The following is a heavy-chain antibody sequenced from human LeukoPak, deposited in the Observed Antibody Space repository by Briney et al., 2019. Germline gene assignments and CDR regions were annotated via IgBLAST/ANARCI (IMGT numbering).Heavy chain of an antibody. D-gene: IGHD3-22*01. V-gene: IGHV4-34*01. Sequence: SETLSLTCAVYGGSFSGYYWSWIRQPPGKGLEWIGEINHSGSTNYNPSLKSRVTISVDTSKNQFSLKLSSVTAADTAVYYCARHDYYDSSGYYYYFDYWGQGTLVTVSS. CDR3: ARHDYYDSSGYYYYFDY. CDR1: GGSFSGYY. CDR2: INHSGST. J-gene: IGHJ4*02.